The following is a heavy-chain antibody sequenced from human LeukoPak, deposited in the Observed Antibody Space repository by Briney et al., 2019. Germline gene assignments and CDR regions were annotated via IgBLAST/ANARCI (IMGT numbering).Heavy chain of an antibody. V-gene: IGHV4-59*01. CDR2: IYYSGST. Sequence: SETLSLTCTVSGGSISSYYWSWIRQPPGKGLEWIGYIYYSGSTNYNPSLKSRVTISVDTSKNQFSLKLSSVTAADTAVYYCARITCSGGSCYPLDYWGQGTLVTVSS. CDR3: ARITCSGGSCYPLDY. D-gene: IGHD2-15*01. J-gene: IGHJ4*02. CDR1: GGSISSYY.